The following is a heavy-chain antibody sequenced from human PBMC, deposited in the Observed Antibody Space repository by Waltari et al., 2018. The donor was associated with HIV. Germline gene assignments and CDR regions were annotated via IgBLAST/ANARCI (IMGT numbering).Heavy chain of an antibody. J-gene: IGHJ5*02. CDR3: ARGRSTRLLKHWFDP. CDR2: INHSGST. D-gene: IGHD5-18*01. Sequence: QVQLQQWGAGLLKPSETLSLTCAVYGGSFSGYYWSWIRQPPGKGLEWIGEINHSGSTNYNPALKSRVTISVDTSKNQFSLKLSSVTAADTAVYYCARGRSTRLLKHWFDPWGQGTLVTVSS. V-gene: IGHV4-34*01. CDR1: GGSFSGYY.